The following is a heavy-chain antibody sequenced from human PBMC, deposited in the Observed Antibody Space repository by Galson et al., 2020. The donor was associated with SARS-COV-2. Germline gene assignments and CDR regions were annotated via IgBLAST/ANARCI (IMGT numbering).Heavy chain of an antibody. CDR2: IYSEGSST. J-gene: IGHJ4*02. Sequence: GGSLRLSCAASGFTFSSYWMHWVRQAPGKGLVWVSRIYSEGSSTSYADSVKGRFTISGDNAKNTLYLQTNSLRAEDTAVYYCARGDMGNDYFDYWGQGTLVTVSS. V-gene: IGHV3-74*01. CDR1: GFTFSSYW. D-gene: IGHD7-27*01. CDR3: ARGDMGNDYFDY.